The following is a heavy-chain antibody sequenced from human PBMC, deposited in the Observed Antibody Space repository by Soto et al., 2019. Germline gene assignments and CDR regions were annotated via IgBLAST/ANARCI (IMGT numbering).Heavy chain of an antibody. J-gene: IGHJ5*02. CDR1: GGSFDAYY. D-gene: IGHD2-15*01. V-gene: IGHV4-59*01. Sequence: SETLSLTCTVSGGSFDAYYWSWIRQPPGKGLEWIGYIYYSGTTTYNPSLQSRVTISVDTSKNQFSLKLSSVTAADTAVYYCAREYSRWFDPWGQGTLVTVSS. CDR2: IYYSGTT. CDR3: AREYSRWFDP.